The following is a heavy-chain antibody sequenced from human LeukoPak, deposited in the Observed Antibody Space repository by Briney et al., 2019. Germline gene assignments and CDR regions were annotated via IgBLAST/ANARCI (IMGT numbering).Heavy chain of an antibody. D-gene: IGHD6-13*01. CDR3: ARMGGPGGHSYGHTAAAGAIDY. CDR1: GYSFTSYW. Sequence: GESLKISCKGSGYSFTSYWIGWVRQMPGKGLEWMGIIYPGDSDTRYSPSFQGQVTISADKSISTAYLQWSSLKASDTAMYYCARMGGPGGHSYGHTAAAGAIDYWGQGTLVTVSS. J-gene: IGHJ4*02. V-gene: IGHV5-51*01. CDR2: IYPGDSDT.